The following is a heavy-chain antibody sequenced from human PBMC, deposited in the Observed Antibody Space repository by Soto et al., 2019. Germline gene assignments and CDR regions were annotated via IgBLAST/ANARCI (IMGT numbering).Heavy chain of an antibody. Sequence: PSETLSLTCAVSGYSITTGYYWGWVRRPSGKGLEWIGSVYHSGRTSYNPSLESRVTISVDTSKNQFSLRLSSVTAADTAVYYCARGVNYYDSSGFYPRDYWGQGILVTVSS. D-gene: IGHD3-22*01. CDR1: GYSITTGYY. V-gene: IGHV4-38-2*01. CDR3: ARGVNYYDSSGFYPRDY. J-gene: IGHJ4*02. CDR2: VYHSGRT.